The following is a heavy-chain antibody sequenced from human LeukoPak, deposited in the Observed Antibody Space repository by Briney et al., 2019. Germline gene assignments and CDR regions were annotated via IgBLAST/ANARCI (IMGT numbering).Heavy chain of an antibody. D-gene: IGHD2-2*01. V-gene: IGHV4-4*07. Sequence: NPSETLSLTCTVSGGSISSYYWSWIRQPAGKGLEWIGRIYTSGSTNYNPSLKSRVTMSVDTSKNQFSLKLSSVTAADTAVYYCARDRCSSTSCYYSDAFDIWGQGTMVTVSS. J-gene: IGHJ3*02. CDR1: GGSISSYY. CDR3: ARDRCSSTSCYYSDAFDI. CDR2: IYTSGST.